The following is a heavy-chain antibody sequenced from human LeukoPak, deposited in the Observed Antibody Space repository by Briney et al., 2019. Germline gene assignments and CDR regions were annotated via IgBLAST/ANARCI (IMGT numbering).Heavy chain of an antibody. CDR2: ISGSGGST. V-gene: IGHV3-23*01. Sequence: GGSLRLSCAASGFTLSSYAMSWVRQAPGKGLEWVSAISGSGGSTYYADSVKGRFTISRDNSKNTLYLQMNSLRAEDTAVYYCAKPLHYYGSGSYDYWGQGTLVTVSS. CDR1: GFTLSSYA. J-gene: IGHJ4*02. CDR3: AKPLHYYGSGSYDY. D-gene: IGHD3-10*01.